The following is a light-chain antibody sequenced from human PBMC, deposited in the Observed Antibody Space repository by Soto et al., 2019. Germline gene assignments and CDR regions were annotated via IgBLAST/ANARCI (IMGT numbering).Light chain of an antibody. CDR2: EVS. V-gene: IGLV2-14*01. J-gene: IGLJ1*01. Sequence: QSVLTQPASVSGSPGQSITLSCTGTSSDVGGYNYVSRYQQHPGKAPKLMIYEVSNRPSGISHRFSGSKSGNTASLTISGLRAEDEADYYCSSYTRQYTPSYVFGTGTKVTVL. CDR1: SSDVGGYNY. CDR3: SSYTRQYTPSYV.